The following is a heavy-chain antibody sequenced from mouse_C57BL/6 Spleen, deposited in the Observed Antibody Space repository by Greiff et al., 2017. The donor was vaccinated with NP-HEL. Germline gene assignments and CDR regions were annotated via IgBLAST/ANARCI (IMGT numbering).Heavy chain of an antibody. CDR2: IRNKANGYTT. Sequence: EVQVVESGGGLVQPGGSLSLSCAASGFTFTDYYMSWVRQPPGKALEGLGFIRNKANGYTTEYSASVKGRFTISRDNSQSILYLQMNALRAEDSATYYCARYLVYYVFDYWGQGTTLTVSS. CDR1: GFTFTDYY. V-gene: IGHV7-3*01. D-gene: IGHD2-1*01. J-gene: IGHJ2*01. CDR3: ARYLVYYVFDY.